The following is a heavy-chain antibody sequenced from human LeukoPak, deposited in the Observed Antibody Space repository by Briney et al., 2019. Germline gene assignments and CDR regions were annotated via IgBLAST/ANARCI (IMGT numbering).Heavy chain of an antibody. CDR3: AREWAGYYYDSSGYPDAFDI. Sequence: ASVKVSCKASGYTFTSYGISWVRQAPGQGLEWMGWISAYNGNTNYAQKLQGRVTMTTDTSTSTAYMELRSLRSDDTAVYYCAREWAGYYYDSSGYPDAFDIWGQGTMVTVSS. CDR1: GYTFTSYG. V-gene: IGHV1-18*01. CDR2: ISAYNGNT. J-gene: IGHJ3*02. D-gene: IGHD3-22*01.